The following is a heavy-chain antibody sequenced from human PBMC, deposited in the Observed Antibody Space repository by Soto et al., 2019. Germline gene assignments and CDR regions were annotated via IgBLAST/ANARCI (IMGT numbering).Heavy chain of an antibody. J-gene: IGHJ4*02. D-gene: IGHD2-15*01. CDR2: IYYSGST. CDR3: ASRLRFASDCSGGSCYSSYDY. CDR1: GGSISSYY. Sequence: SSETLSLTCTVSGGSISSYYWSWIRQPPGKGLEWIGYIYYSGSTNYNPSLKSRVTISVDTSKNQFSLKLSSVTAADTAVYYCASRLRFASDCSGGSCYSSYDYWGQGTLVTVSS. V-gene: IGHV4-59*08.